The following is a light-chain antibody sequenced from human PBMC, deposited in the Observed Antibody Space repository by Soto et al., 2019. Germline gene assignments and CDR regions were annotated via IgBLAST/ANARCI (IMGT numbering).Light chain of an antibody. CDR1: ESISSN. Sequence: EIVMTQSPATLSVSPGERATLSCRASESISSNLAWYQQKPGQAPRLLIYGASTRATAFPARFSGSGSGTESTLTISSPQSEDSAVYYCQQYHQWPLTFGQGTKVEIK. CDR2: GAS. J-gene: IGKJ1*01. CDR3: QQYHQWPLT. V-gene: IGKV3-15*01.